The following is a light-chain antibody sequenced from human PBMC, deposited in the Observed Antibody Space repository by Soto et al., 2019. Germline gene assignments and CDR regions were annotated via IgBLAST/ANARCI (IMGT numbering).Light chain of an antibody. CDR2: GPS. Sequence: EIVLTQSPGTLSLSPGERATLSCRASQSISNSYLAWYQQKPGQAPRLLIYGPSSRATGIPDRFSGSGSGTDFTLTISRLEPEDFAVYYCQQYGSSPPYTFGQGTKLEIK. CDR1: QSISNSY. V-gene: IGKV3-20*01. CDR3: QQYGSSPPYT. J-gene: IGKJ2*01.